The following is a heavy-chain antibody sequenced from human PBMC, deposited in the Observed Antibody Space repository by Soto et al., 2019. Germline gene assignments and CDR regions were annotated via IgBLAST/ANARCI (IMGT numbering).Heavy chain of an antibody. Sequence: QVQLVEAGGGLVKPGGSLRLSCAASGFTFSDNYMSWIRPAPGKGLEWVSYISSSGTTIYYADSVKGRFTISRDNAKNSLYLQMDSLRAEDTAVYYCVRAPYGFTSWFDSWGQGTLVTVSS. CDR3: VRAPYGFTSWFDS. V-gene: IGHV3-11*01. J-gene: IGHJ5*01. D-gene: IGHD3-10*01. CDR2: ISSSGTTI. CDR1: GFTFSDNY.